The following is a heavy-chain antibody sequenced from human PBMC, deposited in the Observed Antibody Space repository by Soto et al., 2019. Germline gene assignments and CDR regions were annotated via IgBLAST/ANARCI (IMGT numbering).Heavy chain of an antibody. V-gene: IGHV1-2*04. Sequence: ASVKVSCTASGYTFTGYYMHWVRQAPGQGLEWMGWINPNSGGTNYAQKFQGWVTMTRDTSISTAYMELSRLRSDDTAVYYCARSYDYGDFNDAFDIWGQGTMVTVSS. CDR1: GYTFTGYY. CDR2: INPNSGGT. CDR3: ARSYDYGDFNDAFDI. D-gene: IGHD4-17*01. J-gene: IGHJ3*02.